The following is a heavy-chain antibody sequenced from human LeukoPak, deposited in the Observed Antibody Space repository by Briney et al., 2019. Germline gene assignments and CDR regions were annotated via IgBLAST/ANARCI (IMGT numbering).Heavy chain of an antibody. J-gene: IGHJ4*02. D-gene: IGHD2-8*01. Sequence: PGGSLRLSCAASGFTVNSNYISWVRQAPGQGLEWMGGIIPIFGTANYAQKFKGRVTITADESTSTAYMELSSLRSEDTAVYYCARDGVWGTGSDYWGQGTLVTVSS. V-gene: IGHV1-69*01. CDR1: GFTVNSNY. CDR3: ARDGVWGTGSDY. CDR2: IIPIFGTA.